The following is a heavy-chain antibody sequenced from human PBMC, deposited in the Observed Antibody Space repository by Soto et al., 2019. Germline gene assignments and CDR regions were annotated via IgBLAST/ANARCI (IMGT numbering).Heavy chain of an antibody. CDR1: GGSISSYY. CDR2: IYYSGST. V-gene: IGHV4-59*01. Sequence: PAETLSLTCTVSGGSISSYYWSWIRQPPGKGLEWIGYIYYSGSTNYNPSLKSRVTISVDTSKNQFSLKLSSVTAADTAVYYCAIQDYPKYYFDYWGQGTLVTVSS. J-gene: IGHJ4*02. D-gene: IGHD3-16*01. CDR3: AIQDYPKYYFDY.